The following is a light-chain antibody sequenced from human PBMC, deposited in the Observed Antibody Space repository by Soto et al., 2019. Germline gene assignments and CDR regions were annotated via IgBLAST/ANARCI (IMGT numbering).Light chain of an antibody. J-gene: IGLJ1*01. CDR2: EVS. CDR1: SSDVGSYNL. Sequence: ALTQPASVSGSPGQSITISCTGTSSDVGSYNLVSWYQQHPGKAPKLMIYEVSKRPSGVSNRFSGSKSGNTASLTISGLQAEDEADYYCCSYAGSSTYVFGTGTQLTVL. CDR3: CSYAGSSTYV. V-gene: IGLV2-23*02.